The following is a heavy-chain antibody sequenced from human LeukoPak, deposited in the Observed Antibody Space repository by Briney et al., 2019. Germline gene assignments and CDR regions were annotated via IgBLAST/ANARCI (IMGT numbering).Heavy chain of an antibody. Sequence: GSVKVSCKASGYSFTTYGISWVRQAPGQGLEWMGWISTYNGNTNYAQKLQDRVTMTTDTSTSTAYMELRSLRYDDTAVYYCARDSGYGDCVGNPWGQGTLVTVSS. J-gene: IGHJ5*02. V-gene: IGHV1-18*01. CDR2: ISTYNGNT. CDR3: ARDSGYGDCVGNP. D-gene: IGHD4-17*01. CDR1: GYSFTTYG.